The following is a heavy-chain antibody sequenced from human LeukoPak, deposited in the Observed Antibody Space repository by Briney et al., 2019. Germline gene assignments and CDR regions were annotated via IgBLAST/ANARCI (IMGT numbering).Heavy chain of an antibody. D-gene: IGHD2-2*01. J-gene: IGHJ6*02. Sequence: SGTLSLTCAVSGGSISSSNWWSWVRQPPGKGLEWIGEIYHSGSTNYNPSLKSRVTISVDKSKNQSSLKLSSVTAADTAVYYCARRCSSTSCYGGLGYYYYGMDVWGQGTTVTVSS. CDR3: ARRCSSTSCYGGLGYYYYGMDV. V-gene: IGHV4-4*02. CDR1: GGSISSSNW. CDR2: IYHSGST.